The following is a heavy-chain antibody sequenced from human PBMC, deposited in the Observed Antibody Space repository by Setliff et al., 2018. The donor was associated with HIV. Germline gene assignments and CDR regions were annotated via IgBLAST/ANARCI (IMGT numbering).Heavy chain of an antibody. D-gene: IGHD2-2*03. CDR2: IYHSGST. V-gene: IGHV4-4*02. Sequence: SETLSLTCAVSGGSISSNWWSWVRQSPGKGLEWIGEIYHSGSTHYNPSLQSRVTISVDKSKSQFSLKLNSVTAADTAVYYCATRGWIEGREVDYWGQGTLVTVSS. CDR1: GGSISSNW. J-gene: IGHJ4*02. CDR3: ATRGWIEGREVDY.